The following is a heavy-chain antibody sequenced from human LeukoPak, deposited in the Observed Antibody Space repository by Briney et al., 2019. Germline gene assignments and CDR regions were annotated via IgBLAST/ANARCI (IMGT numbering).Heavy chain of an antibody. V-gene: IGHV3-23*01. CDR1: AFIFSSYA. CDR3: ATPRSSYYYYGMDV. CDR2: ISGGGDNT. Sequence: PGGSLRLSCAASAFIFSSYAMSWVRQAPGKGLEWVSAISGGGDNTYYAASVKGRFTTTRDNSKNTLYLQMNSLRAEDTALYYCATPRSSYYYYGMDVWGQGTTVIASS. J-gene: IGHJ6*02.